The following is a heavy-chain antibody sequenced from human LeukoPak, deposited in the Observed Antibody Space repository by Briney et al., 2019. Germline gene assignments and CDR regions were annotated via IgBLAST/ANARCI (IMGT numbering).Heavy chain of an antibody. CDR3: ARKHDSSGYYQYYYYYYMDV. Sequence: PGGSLRLSCEASGFTFRTYSMNWVRQAPGKGLEGVSYISSSNSLIYYADSVKGRFTISSDNAKNSLYLQMNSLRAEDTAVYYCARKHDSSGYYQYYYYYYMDVWGKGTTVTVSS. CDR1: GFTFRTYS. D-gene: IGHD3-22*01. V-gene: IGHV3-48*01. J-gene: IGHJ6*03. CDR2: ISSSNSLI.